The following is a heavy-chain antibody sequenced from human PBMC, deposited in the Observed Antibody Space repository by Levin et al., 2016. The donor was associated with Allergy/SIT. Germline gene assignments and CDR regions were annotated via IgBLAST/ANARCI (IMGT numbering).Heavy chain of an antibody. CDR3: ARRNSYDHFLDY. CDR2: IYPGDSET. V-gene: IGHV5-51*01. CDR1: GYSFNTYW. D-gene: IGHD5-18*01. Sequence: GESLKISCKGSGYSFNTYWIGWVRQMPGKGLEWMGIIYPGDSETRYSPSFQGQVSISADKSTSTAYLQWSSLKASDSAMYYCARRNSYDHFLDYWGQGTLVTVSS. J-gene: IGHJ4*02.